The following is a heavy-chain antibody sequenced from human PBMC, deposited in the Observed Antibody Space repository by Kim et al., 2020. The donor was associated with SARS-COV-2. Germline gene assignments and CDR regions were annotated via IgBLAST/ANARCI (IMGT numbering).Heavy chain of an antibody. CDR2: ISGSGVNT. CDR3: AKWPEGKLHLIDS. Sequence: GGSLRLSCAASGFTFSSYAMSWVRQAPGKGPEWVSAISGSGVNTYYADSVTGRFTISRDNSKNTLYLQMNSLRAEDTALYSCAKWPEGKLHLIDSWGPGTLVTVSS. J-gene: IGHJ4*02. V-gene: IGHV3-23*01. D-gene: IGHD2-15*01. CDR1: GFTFSSYA.